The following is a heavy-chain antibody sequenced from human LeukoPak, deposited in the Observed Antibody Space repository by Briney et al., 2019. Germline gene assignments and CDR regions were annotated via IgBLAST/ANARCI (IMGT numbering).Heavy chain of an antibody. CDR1: GFTFSSYS. V-gene: IGHV3-21*01. Sequence: PGGSLRLSCAASGFTFSSYSMNWVRQAPGKGLEWVSSISSSSSYIYYADSVKGRFTISRDNAKNSLYLQMNSLRAEDTAVYYCARGSITMIVVAHYFDYWGQGTLVTVSS. CDR3: ARGSITMIVVAHYFDY. J-gene: IGHJ4*02. CDR2: ISSSSSYI. D-gene: IGHD3-22*01.